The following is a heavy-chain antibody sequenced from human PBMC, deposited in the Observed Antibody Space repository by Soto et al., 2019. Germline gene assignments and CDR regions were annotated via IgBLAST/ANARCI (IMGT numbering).Heavy chain of an antibody. D-gene: IGHD3-22*01. CDR3: AIITMIPSSPPLDY. V-gene: IGHV1-18*01. Sequence: ASVKVSCKASGYTFTSYGISWVRQAPGQGLEWMGWISAYNGNTNYAQKLQGRVTMTRDTSTSTVYMELSSLRSEDTAVYYCAIITMIPSSPPLDYWGQGTLVTVSS. CDR1: GYTFTSYG. J-gene: IGHJ4*02. CDR2: ISAYNGNT.